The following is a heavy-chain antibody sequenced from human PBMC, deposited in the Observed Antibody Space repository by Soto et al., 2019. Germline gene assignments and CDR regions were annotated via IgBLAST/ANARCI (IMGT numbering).Heavy chain of an antibody. V-gene: IGHV3-7*01. CDR3: ARDFEQWLVQGYYFDY. D-gene: IGHD6-19*01. J-gene: IGHJ4*02. CDR1: GFTFSSYW. CDR2: IKQDGSEK. Sequence: ESGGGLVQPGGCLRLSCAASGFTFSSYWMSWVRQAPGKGLEWVANIKQDGSEKYYVDSVKGRFTISRDNAKNSLYLQMNSLRAEDTAVYYCARDFEQWLVQGYYFDYWGQGTLVTVSS.